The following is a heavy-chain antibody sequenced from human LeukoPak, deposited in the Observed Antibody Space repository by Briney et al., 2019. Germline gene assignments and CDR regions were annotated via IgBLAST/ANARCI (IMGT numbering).Heavy chain of an antibody. CDR1: GYTFTGHY. D-gene: IGHD5-18*01. CDR2: INSNSGGT. J-gene: IGHJ4*02. CDR3: ARASSGGYSYGPDY. V-gene: IGHV1-2*02. Sequence: ASVKVSCKASGYTFTGHYIHWIRQAPGQGLEWMGWINSNSGGTKYAQKFQGRVTMTRDTSTSAVYMELSSLRSEDTAVYYCARASSGGYSYGPDYWGQGTLVTVSS.